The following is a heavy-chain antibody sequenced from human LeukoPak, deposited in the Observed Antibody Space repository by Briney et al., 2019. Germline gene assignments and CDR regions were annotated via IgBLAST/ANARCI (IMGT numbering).Heavy chain of an antibody. V-gene: IGHV1-69*13. D-gene: IGHD2-2*01. CDR1: GGTFSSYA. Sequence: GASVKVSCKASGGTFSSYAISWVRQAPGQGLEWMGGIIPIFGTANYAQKFQRRVTITADESTSTAYMELSSLRSEDTAVYYCARGGDIVVVPAARNWFDPWGQGTLVTVSS. CDR2: IIPIFGTA. CDR3: ARGGDIVVVPAARNWFDP. J-gene: IGHJ5*02.